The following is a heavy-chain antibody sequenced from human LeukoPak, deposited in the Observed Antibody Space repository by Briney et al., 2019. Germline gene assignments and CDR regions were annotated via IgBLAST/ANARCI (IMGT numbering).Heavy chain of an antibody. CDR1: GGTFRSFA. CDR2: IIPMINTP. J-gene: IGHJ4*02. Sequence: SVTVSCKASGGTFRSFAINWVRQAPGKGLEWMGGIIPMINTPKYAQRFQGRVSITADESTSTGYMEVSSLRSEDTAVYYCAIFQGTYGDNDNDFWGQGTLVTVSS. D-gene: IGHD4-17*01. CDR3: AIFQGTYGDNDNDF. V-gene: IGHV1-69*01.